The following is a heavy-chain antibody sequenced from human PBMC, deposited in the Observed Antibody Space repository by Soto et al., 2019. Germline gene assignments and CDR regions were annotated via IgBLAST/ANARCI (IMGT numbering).Heavy chain of an antibody. D-gene: IGHD2-2*01. CDR3: ARDGVVVPAAIRLHYYYYMDV. CDR2: ISSSSSYI. V-gene: IGHV3-21*01. CDR1: GFTFSSYS. Sequence: GGSLRLSCAASGFTFSSYSMNWVRQAPGKGLEWVSSISSSSSYIYYADSVKGRFTISRDNAKNSLYLQMNSLRAEDTAVYYCARDGVVVPAAIRLHYYYYMDVWGKGTTVTVSS. J-gene: IGHJ6*03.